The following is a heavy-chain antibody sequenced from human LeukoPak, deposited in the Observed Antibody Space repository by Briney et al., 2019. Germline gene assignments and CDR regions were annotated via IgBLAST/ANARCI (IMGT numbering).Heavy chain of an antibody. CDR1: GFTVSSNY. V-gene: IGHV3-66*01. D-gene: IGHD3-16*02. Sequence: GGSLRLSCAASGFTVSSNYMSWVRQAPGKGLEWVSVIYSGGSTYYADSVKGSFTISRDNSKNTLYLQMNSLRAEDTAVYYCARDYNDYVWGSYRPPAAFDIWGQGTMVTVSS. CDR3: ARDYNDYVWGSYRPPAAFDI. J-gene: IGHJ3*02. CDR2: IYSGGST.